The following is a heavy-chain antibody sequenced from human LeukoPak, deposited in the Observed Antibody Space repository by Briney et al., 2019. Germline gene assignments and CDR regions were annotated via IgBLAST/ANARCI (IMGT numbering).Heavy chain of an antibody. CDR1: GGSFSGYY. CDR3: ARAQTHSSSTSCYWYYFDY. CDR2: INHSGST. D-gene: IGHD2-2*01. V-gene: IGHV4-34*01. Sequence: PSETLSLTCAVYGGSFSGYYWSWIRQPPVKGLEWIGEINHSGSTNYNPSLKTRVTISVDPSTNQFSLRLSSVTAADTVVYYCARAQTHSSSTSCYWYYFDYWAQGTLVTVSS. J-gene: IGHJ4*02.